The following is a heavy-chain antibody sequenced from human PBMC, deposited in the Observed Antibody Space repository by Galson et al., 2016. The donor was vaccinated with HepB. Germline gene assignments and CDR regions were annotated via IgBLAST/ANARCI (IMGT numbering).Heavy chain of an antibody. J-gene: IGHJ4*02. D-gene: IGHD6-13*01. CDR1: GFTFSRYS. Sequence: SLRLSCAASGFTFSRYSMHWVRQAPGKGLEWVAVISYDGNKKYYADSVKGRFIISRDNSESTLYLQINSLRGEDTAVYYCARDVTGVSYWGQGTLVTVSS. CDR2: ISYDGNKK. CDR3: ARDVTGVSY. V-gene: IGHV3-30-3*01.